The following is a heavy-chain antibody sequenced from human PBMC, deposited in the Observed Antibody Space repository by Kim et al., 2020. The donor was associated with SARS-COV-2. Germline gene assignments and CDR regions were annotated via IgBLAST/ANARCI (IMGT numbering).Heavy chain of an antibody. CDR2: IYTSGST. CDR1: GGSISSYY. CDR3: ARSLYYYGSGSYYPFDY. J-gene: IGHJ4*02. D-gene: IGHD3-10*01. Sequence: SETLSLTCTVSGGSISSYYWSWIRQSAGKGLEWIGRIYTSGSTNYNPSLKSRVTMSVDTSKNQFSLKLSSVTAADTAVYYCARSLYYYGSGSYYPFDYWGQGTLVTVSS. V-gene: IGHV4-4*07.